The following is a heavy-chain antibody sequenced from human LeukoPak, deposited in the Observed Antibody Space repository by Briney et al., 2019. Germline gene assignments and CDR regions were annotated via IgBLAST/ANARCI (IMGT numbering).Heavy chain of an antibody. CDR3: ARDSGFHGYYDSSAGHYFDY. Sequence: SETLSLTCTVSGGSISDYYWNWMRQPPGKGLEWIGYIYYSGSTNYNPSLKSRVTISVDTSKNQFSLKLSSVTAADTAVYYCARDSGFHGYYDSSAGHYFDYWGQGTLVTVSS. CDR1: GGSISDYY. CDR2: IYYSGST. V-gene: IGHV4-59*01. D-gene: IGHD3-22*01. J-gene: IGHJ4*02.